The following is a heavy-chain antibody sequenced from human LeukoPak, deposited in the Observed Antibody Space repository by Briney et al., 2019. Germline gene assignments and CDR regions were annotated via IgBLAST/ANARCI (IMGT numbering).Heavy chain of an antibody. D-gene: IGHD3-22*01. V-gene: IGHV4-30-4*01. CDR1: GGSISSGDYY. CDR2: IYYSGST. CDR3: ATLQSGGYDYSDY. Sequence: SETLSLTCTVSGGSISSGDYYWSWIRQSPGKGLEWIGYIYYSGSTYYNPSLKSRVTISVDTSKNQFSLKLSSVTAADTAVYYCATLQSGGYDYSDYWGQGILVTVSS. J-gene: IGHJ4*02.